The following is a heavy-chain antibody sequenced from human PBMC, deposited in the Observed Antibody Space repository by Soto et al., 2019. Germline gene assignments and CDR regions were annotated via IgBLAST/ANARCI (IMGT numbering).Heavy chain of an antibody. Sequence: GGSMRLSCAASGFTFSSYAMSWVSQAPGKGLEWVSAISGSGGSTYYADSVKGRLTISRDNSKNALYLQMNSLRAEDTAVYYCAKDFGNYYYYYYMDVWGKGTTVTVSS. CDR3: AKDFGNYYYYYYMDV. CDR1: GFTFSSYA. V-gene: IGHV3-23*01. D-gene: IGHD3-10*01. J-gene: IGHJ6*03. CDR2: ISGSGGST.